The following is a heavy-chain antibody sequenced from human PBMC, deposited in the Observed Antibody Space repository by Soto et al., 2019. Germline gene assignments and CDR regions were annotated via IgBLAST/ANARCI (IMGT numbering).Heavy chain of an antibody. J-gene: IGHJ6*02. CDR1: GGSISSSSYY. CDR2: IYYSGST. Sequence: SETLSLTCTVSGGSISSSSYYWGWIRQPPGKGLEWIGSIYYSGSTYYNPSLKSRVTISVDTSKNQFSLKLSSVTAADTAVYYCARGYARYDFWSGYDTYYYYGMDVWGQGTTVTVSS. D-gene: IGHD3-3*01. CDR3: ARGYARYDFWSGYDTYYYYGMDV. V-gene: IGHV4-39*01.